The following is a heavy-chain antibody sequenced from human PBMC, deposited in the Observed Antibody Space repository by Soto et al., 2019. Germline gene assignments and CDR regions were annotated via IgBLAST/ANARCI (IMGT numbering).Heavy chain of an antibody. CDR3: SRDGVDTAITYYYYGMDV. J-gene: IGHJ6*02. CDR2: ISSSSSYI. D-gene: IGHD5-18*01. V-gene: IGHV3-21*01. Sequence: EVQLVESGGGLVKPGGSLRLSCAASGFTFSSYSMNWVRQAPGKGLEWVSSISSSSSYIYYAGSVKGLFTISRDNAKKSLYLQMNSLRAEESAVYYWSRDGVDTAITYYYYGMDVWGQGTTVTVSS. CDR1: GFTFSSYS.